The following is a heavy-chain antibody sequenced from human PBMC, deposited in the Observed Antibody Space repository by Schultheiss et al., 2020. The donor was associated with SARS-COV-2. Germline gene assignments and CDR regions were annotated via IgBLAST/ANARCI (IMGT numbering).Heavy chain of an antibody. CDR1: GGSFSGYY. J-gene: IGHJ6*02. Sequence: SETLSLTCAVYGGSFSGYYWSWIRQPPGKGLEWIGEINHSGSTNYNPSLKSRLTISVDTSKSQFSLKLSYVTAADTAVYYCARGRCSGGSCYTRDYYYYGMDVWGQGTTVTVSS. V-gene: IGHV4-34*01. CDR3: ARGRCSGGSCYTRDYYYYGMDV. D-gene: IGHD2-15*01. CDR2: INHSGST.